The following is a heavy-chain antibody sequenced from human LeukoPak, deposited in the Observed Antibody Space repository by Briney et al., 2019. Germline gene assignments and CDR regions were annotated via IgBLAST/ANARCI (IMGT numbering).Heavy chain of an antibody. V-gene: IGHV4-59*02. CDR2: MHGSGSP. Sequence: SETLSLTCTVSGAPVRSDHWNWIRQSPGKGLEWIAYMHGSGSPNYNPSLASRLTLSVDATENLLSLKLTSVTAADTAVYFCARDLSVNAFDIWGQGTLVTVSS. CDR1: GAPVRSDH. CDR3: ARDLSVNAFDI. J-gene: IGHJ3*02. D-gene: IGHD2/OR15-2a*01.